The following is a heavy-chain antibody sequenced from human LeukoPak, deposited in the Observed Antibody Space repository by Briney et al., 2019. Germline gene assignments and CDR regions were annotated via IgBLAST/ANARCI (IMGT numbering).Heavy chain of an antibody. V-gene: IGHV3-33*01. D-gene: IGHD6-19*01. CDR2: IWYDGSKK. CDR1: GFTFSSYG. Sequence: GGSLRLSCAASGFTFSSYGMHWVRQAPGKGLEWVAVIWYDGSKKYYADSVKGRFTISRDNSKNTLYLQMNSLRAEDTAVYYCARDKEAVAVYYFDYWGQGTLVTVSS. J-gene: IGHJ4*02. CDR3: ARDKEAVAVYYFDY.